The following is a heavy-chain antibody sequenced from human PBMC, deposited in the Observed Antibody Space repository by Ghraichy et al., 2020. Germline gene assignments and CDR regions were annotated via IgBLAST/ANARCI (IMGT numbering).Heavy chain of an antibody. CDR1: GGSISSYY. CDR3: ASSSGYSSGREDWFDP. D-gene: IGHD6-19*01. CDR2: IYYSGST. Sequence: SETLSLTCTVSGGSISSYYWSWIRQPPGKGLEWIGYIYYSGSTNYNPSLKSRVTISVDTSKNQFSLKLSSVTAADTAVYYCASSSGYSSGREDWFDPWGQGTLVTVSS. V-gene: IGHV4-59*08. J-gene: IGHJ5*02.